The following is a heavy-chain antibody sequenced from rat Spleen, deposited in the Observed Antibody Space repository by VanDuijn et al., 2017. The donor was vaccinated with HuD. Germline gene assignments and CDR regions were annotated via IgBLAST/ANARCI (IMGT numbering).Heavy chain of an antibody. V-gene: IGHV5-25*01. Sequence: EVQLVESGGGLVQPGRSLKLSCPASGFTFNNYDMAWVRQAPTKGLEWVASISPSGGSTYYRDSVKGRFTVSRDNAKSTLYLQMDSLRSEDTATYYCARQETSGYSNWFAYWGQGTLVTVSS. D-gene: IGHD4-3*01. CDR2: ISPSGGST. J-gene: IGHJ3*01. CDR1: GFTFNNYD. CDR3: ARQETSGYSNWFAY.